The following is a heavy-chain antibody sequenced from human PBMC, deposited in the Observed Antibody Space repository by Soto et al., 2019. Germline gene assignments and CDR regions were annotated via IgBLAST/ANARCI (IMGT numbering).Heavy chain of an antibody. CDR1: GGSISSYY. V-gene: IGHV4-4*07. Sequence: SETLSLTCTVSGGSISSYYWTWIRQAAGKGLEWIGRIHTSGNTNYNPSLKSRVTMSVDTSKNQFSLRLSSVTAADTAVYYCARGGAFQNYYYYGMDVWGQGTTVTAP. CDR3: ARGGAFQNYYYYGMDV. J-gene: IGHJ6*02. CDR2: IHTSGNT. D-gene: IGHD3-3*02.